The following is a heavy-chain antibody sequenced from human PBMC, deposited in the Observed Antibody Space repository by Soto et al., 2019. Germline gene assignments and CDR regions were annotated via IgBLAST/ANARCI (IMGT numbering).Heavy chain of an antibody. J-gene: IGHJ6*02. CDR2: ISYDGSNK. Sequence: QVQLVESGGGVVQPGRSLRLSCAASGFTFSSYGMHWVRQAPGKGLEWVAVISYDGSNKYYADSVKGRFTISRDNSKNTLYLQMNSLRAXDTAXXXCXXXLXXXXXXXXXXXGMDVWGQGTTVTVSS. CDR1: GFTFSSYG. CDR3: XXXLXXXXXXXXXXXGMDV. V-gene: IGHV3-30*03.